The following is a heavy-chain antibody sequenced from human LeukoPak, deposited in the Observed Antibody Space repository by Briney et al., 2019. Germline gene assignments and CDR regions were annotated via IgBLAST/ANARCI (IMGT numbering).Heavy chain of an antibody. V-gene: IGHV5-51*01. D-gene: IGHD3-22*01. Sequence: KSGGSLRLSCKGSGYSFTNYWIAWVRQMPGKGLEWMGIIYPTDSDTTYTPSFQGQATISADKSISTAYLQGNTLQASDTAMYYCAKYSSGYPYPDYWGQGTLVTVSS. CDR1: GYSFTNYW. CDR3: AKYSSGYPYPDY. CDR2: IYPTDSDT. J-gene: IGHJ4*02.